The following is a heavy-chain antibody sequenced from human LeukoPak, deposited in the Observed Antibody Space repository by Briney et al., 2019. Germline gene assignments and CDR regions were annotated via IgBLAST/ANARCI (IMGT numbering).Heavy chain of an antibody. CDR2: IKQDGSEK. CDR3: AKDREGVTATFDY. D-gene: IGHD2-21*02. Sequence: GGSLRLSCAASGFTFSSYWMSWVRQAPGKGLEWVANIKQDGSEKYYVDSVKGRFTISRDNSKNTLYLQMNSLRAEDTAVYYCAKDREGVTATFDYWGQGTLVTVSS. J-gene: IGHJ4*02. V-gene: IGHV3-7*01. CDR1: GFTFSSYW.